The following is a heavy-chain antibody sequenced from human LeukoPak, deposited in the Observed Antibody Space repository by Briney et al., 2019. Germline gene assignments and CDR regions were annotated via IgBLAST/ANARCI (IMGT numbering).Heavy chain of an antibody. CDR1: GGSISSSSYY. J-gene: IGHJ4*02. CDR3: ASFYGSGSYYTTGFDY. CDR2: IYYSEST. D-gene: IGHD3-10*01. Sequence: PSETLSLTCTVSGGSISSSSYYWGWIRQPPGKGLEWIGSIYYSESTYYNPSLKSRVTISVDTSKNQFSLKLSSVTAADTAVYYCASFYGSGSYYTTGFDYWGQGTLVTVSS. V-gene: IGHV4-39*01.